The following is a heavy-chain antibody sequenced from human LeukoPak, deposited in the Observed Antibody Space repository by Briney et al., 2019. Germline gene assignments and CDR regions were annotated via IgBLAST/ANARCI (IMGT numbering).Heavy chain of an antibody. D-gene: IGHD3-22*01. V-gene: IGHV1-46*01. CDR2: INPSGGST. CDR1: GYTFTTYP. J-gene: IGHJ5*02. CDR3: ARDHNFRDYYDSSGYLNWFDP. Sequence: ASVKVSCKASGYTFTTYPINWVRRAPGQGLEWMGIINPSGGSTSYAQKFQGRVTMTRDTSTSTVYMELSSLRSEDTAVYYCARDHNFRDYYDSSGYLNWFDPWGQGTLVTVSS.